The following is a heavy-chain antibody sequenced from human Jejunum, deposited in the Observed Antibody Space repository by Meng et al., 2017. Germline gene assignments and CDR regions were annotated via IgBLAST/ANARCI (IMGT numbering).Heavy chain of an antibody. J-gene: IGHJ1*01. CDR2: VNRKGTT. CDR1: GASIGGYF. CDR3: ARPLGYNGVNLGFFQH. D-gene: IGHD5-12*01. Sequence: QVQLQQWGAGQLKPSETLSLTCAVYGASIGGYFWSWIRQTPGKEPEWIGEVNRKGTTNYNPSLEGRVSISVDTSKNQLSLTLNSVTAADTAVYYCARPLGYNGVNLGFFQHWGQGTLVTVSS. V-gene: IGHV4-34*01.